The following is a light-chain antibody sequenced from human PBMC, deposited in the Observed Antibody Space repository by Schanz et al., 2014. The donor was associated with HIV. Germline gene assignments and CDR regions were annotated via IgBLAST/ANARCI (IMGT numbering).Light chain of an antibody. J-gene: IGLJ3*02. CDR3: SSYTSSSTWV. Sequence: QSALTQPAAVSGSPGQSITISCTGTSSDIGTYNYVSWYQQHPGKAPKLMIYAVSVRPSGVSNRFSGSKSGNTASLTISGLQAEDEADYYCSSYTSSSTWVFGGGTKLTVL. CDR2: AVS. V-gene: IGLV2-14*03. CDR1: SSDIGTYNY.